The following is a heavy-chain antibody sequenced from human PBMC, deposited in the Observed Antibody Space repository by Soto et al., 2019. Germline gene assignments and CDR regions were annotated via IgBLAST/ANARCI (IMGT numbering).Heavy chain of an antibody. D-gene: IGHD3-3*01. Sequence: GRSLRLSCAASGFPISSYAMRWVRQAPGKGLEWVSAISGSGGSAYYADSVKGRFTISRDNAKNSLYLQMNSLRAEDTAVYYCAREPYYDFWSGYYSSYYYMDVWGKGTTVTVSS. J-gene: IGHJ6*03. CDR3: AREPYYDFWSGYYSSYYYMDV. CDR1: GFPISSYA. V-gene: IGHV3-23*01. CDR2: ISGSGGSA.